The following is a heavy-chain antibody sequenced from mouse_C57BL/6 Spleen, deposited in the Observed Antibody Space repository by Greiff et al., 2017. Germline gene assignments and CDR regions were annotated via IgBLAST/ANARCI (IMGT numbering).Heavy chain of an antibody. V-gene: IGHV1-82*01. Sequence: VQLVESGPELVKPGASVKISCKASGYAFSSSWMNWVKQRPGKGLEWIGRIYPGDGDTNYNGKFKGKATLTADKSSSTAYMQLSSLTSEDSAVYFCAREDWDGGFYFDYWGQGTTLTVSS. CDR3: AREDWDGGFYFDY. J-gene: IGHJ2*01. CDR1: GYAFSSSW. CDR2: IYPGDGDT. D-gene: IGHD4-1*01.